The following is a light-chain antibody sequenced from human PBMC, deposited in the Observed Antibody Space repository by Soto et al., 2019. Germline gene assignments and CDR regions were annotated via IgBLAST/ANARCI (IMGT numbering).Light chain of an antibody. V-gene: IGKV2-28*01. J-gene: IGKJ1*01. Sequence: DIVMTPSPLSLPVTPGEPASISCRTSQSLLHSNGYNYLDWYLQKPGQSPQVLIYLGSNRASGVPDRFSGSGSGTDFTLKISRVEAEDVGVYYCMQALQTPRTFGQGGKVDI. CDR3: MQALQTPRT. CDR2: LGS. CDR1: QSLLHSNGYNY.